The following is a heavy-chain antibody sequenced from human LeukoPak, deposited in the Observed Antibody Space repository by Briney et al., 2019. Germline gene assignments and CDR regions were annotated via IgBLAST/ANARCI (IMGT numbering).Heavy chain of an antibody. D-gene: IGHD3-22*01. CDR1: GFTFSSYW. CDR2: INTDGSST. V-gene: IGHV3-74*01. Sequence: GGSLRLSCAASGFTFSSYWMHWVRQAPGKGLVWVSRINTDGSSTSYADSVKGRFTISRDNAKNMLYLQMNSLRAEDTALYYCARDLGAYYDSSDNWFDPWGQGTLVTVSS. CDR3: ARDLGAYYDSSDNWFDP. J-gene: IGHJ5*02.